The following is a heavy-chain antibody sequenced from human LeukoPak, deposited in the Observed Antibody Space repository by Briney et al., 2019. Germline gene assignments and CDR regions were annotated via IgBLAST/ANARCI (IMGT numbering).Heavy chain of an antibody. CDR2: IYYSGST. D-gene: IGHD6-13*01. CDR1: DGSLSSGGYS. Sequence: SETLSLTCAVSDGSLSSGGYSWSWIRQPPGKGLEWLGYIYYSGSTYYNPSLKSRVTISVETSKNQFSLKLSSVTAADTAVYYCARHRQQLGTNWFDPWGQGTLVTVSS. J-gene: IGHJ5*02. V-gene: IGHV4-30-2*03. CDR3: ARHRQQLGTNWFDP.